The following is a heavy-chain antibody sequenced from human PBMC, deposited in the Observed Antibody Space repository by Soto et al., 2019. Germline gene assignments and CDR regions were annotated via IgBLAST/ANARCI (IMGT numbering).Heavy chain of an antibody. CDR2: IDWDDNK. Sequence: SGPTLVNPTETLTLTCTFSGFSLTTGEMCVGWVRQPPGKAPEWLARIDWDDNKNYSSSLKTRLTISKDTSKNQVVLAMSNMDPVDTATYYCARIRALTYGHYLGYFDFWGQGILVTVSS. V-gene: IGHV2-70*11. CDR3: ARIRALTYGHYLGYFDF. D-gene: IGHD4-17*01. CDR1: GFSLTTGEMC. J-gene: IGHJ4*02.